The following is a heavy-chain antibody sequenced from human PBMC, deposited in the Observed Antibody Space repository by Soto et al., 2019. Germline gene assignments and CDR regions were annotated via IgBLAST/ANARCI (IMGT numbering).Heavy chain of an antibody. J-gene: IGHJ6*02. CDR1: GYSFTSYW. V-gene: IGHV5-51*01. Sequence: GESLKISCKVSGYSFTSYWTGWVRQLPGKGLEWMGIIYPGDSDTRYSPSFQGQVTISADKSISTAYLQRSSLKDSDTAMYYCARHFRAAAELYYYGMDVWGQGTTVTVSS. CDR3: ARHFRAAAELYYYGMDV. D-gene: IGHD6-13*01. CDR2: IYPGDSDT.